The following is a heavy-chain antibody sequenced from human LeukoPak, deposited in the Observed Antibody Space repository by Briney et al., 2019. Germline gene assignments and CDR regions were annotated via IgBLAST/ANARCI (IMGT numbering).Heavy chain of an antibody. CDR1: GFTFSDYY. V-gene: IGHV3-11*06. Sequence: GGSLRLSCAASGFTFSDYYMTWIRQAPGKGLEWVSYISSSSGYSNYADSVKGRFTISRDNAKNSLYLQMNSLRAEDTAVYFCARDQGLNTYFFDYWGQGTLVTVSS. D-gene: IGHD2-8*01. CDR2: ISSSSGYS. CDR3: ARDQGLNTYFFDY. J-gene: IGHJ4*02.